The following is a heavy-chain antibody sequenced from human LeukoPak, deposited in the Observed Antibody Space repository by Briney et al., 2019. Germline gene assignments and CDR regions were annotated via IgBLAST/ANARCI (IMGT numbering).Heavy chain of an antibody. V-gene: IGHV1-8*03. J-gene: IGHJ4*02. CDR2: MNPNSGNR. D-gene: IGHD6-19*01. CDR1: GYTFTSYD. Sequence: ASVKVSFKASGYTFTSYDINWVRQARGKGSEGRGWMNPNSGNRGYAQKFQGRGTITRNTDKSTPYMELSSLRPEDTAVYYCARLAAVAGTGDYWGQGTLVTVSS. CDR3: ARLAAVAGTGDY.